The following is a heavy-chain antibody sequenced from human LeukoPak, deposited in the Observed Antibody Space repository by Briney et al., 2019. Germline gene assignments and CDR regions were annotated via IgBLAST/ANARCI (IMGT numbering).Heavy chain of an antibody. CDR2: IYHSGST. CDR3: ARRSGSFLAFDI. CDR1: GGSITSYY. Sequence: SETLSLTCTVSGGSITSYYWSWIRQPPGKGLEWIGYIYHSGSTYYNPSLKSRVTISVDRSKNQFSLKLSSVTAADTAVYYCARRSGSFLAFDIWGQGTMVTVSS. V-gene: IGHV4-59*12. D-gene: IGHD1-26*01. J-gene: IGHJ3*02.